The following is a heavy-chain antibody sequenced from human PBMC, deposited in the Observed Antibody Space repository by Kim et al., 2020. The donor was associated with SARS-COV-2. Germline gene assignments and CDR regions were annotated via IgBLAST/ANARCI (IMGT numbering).Heavy chain of an antibody. Sequence: GGSLRLSCAASGFTFSGYAMNWVRQAPGKGLEWVSAISSTGTTPTYADSVKGRFTISRDNSKNTLYLQMDSLRVDDTAVYYCAQRGGFYRFDFWGQGTLV. CDR2: ISSTGTTP. CDR3: AQRGGFYRFDF. CDR1: GFTFSGYA. D-gene: IGHD3-16*01. J-gene: IGHJ4*02. V-gene: IGHV3-23*01.